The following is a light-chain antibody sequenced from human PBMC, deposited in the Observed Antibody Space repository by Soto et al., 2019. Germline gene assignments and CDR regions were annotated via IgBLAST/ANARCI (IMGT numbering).Light chain of an antibody. V-gene: IGLV2-14*01. Sequence: QSVLTQPASVSGSPGQSITISCTGTSSDVGGSNYVSWYQQHPGKAPKLMIYEVSNRPSGVSNRFSGSTSGNTASLTISGLQAEDEADYYCSSYTSSSTWVFGGGTKLTVL. CDR3: SSYTSSSTWV. CDR1: SSDVGGSNY. CDR2: EVS. J-gene: IGLJ3*02.